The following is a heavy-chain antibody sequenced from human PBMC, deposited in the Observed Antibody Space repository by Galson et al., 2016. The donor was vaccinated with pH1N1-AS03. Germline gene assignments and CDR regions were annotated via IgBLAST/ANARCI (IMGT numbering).Heavy chain of an antibody. CDR2: ISTAGRNV. V-gene: IGHV3-74*01. CDR3: ARRNPTPNYANWYQHDYGMDV. CDR1: GFTFSMSY. D-gene: IGHD2-2*01. Sequence: SLRLSCAASGFTFSMSYIHWVRQAPGQGLEWVSHISTAGRNVRYADSVKGRFAVSRDNAKNTVFLQINSLRADDTAVSYCARRNPTPNYANWYQHDYGMDVWGQGTTVTVSS. J-gene: IGHJ6*02.